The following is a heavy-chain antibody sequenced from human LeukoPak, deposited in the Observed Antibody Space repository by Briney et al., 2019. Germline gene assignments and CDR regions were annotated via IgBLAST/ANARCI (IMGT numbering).Heavy chain of an antibody. CDR1: GFTFSSYS. CDR3: ARRDGYLPDGY. D-gene: IGHD5-24*01. J-gene: IGHJ4*02. Sequence: GGSLRLSCAASGFTFSSYSMNWVRQAPGKGLEWVSSISSCSGYIYYADSVKGRFTISRDNAKNSLYLQMNSLRAEDTAVYYCARRDGYLPDGYWGQGTLVTVSS. V-gene: IGHV3-21*01. CDR2: ISSCSGYI.